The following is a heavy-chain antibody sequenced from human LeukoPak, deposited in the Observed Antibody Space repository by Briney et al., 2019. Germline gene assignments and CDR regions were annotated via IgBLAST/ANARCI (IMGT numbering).Heavy chain of an antibody. J-gene: IGHJ4*02. CDR1: GFTFSDYY. CDR3: ATSNIAARDY. Sequence: GGSLRLSCAASGFTFSDYYMSWIRQAPGEGLEWVSYISSSGRTIYYADSVKGRFTIPRDNSMNSMYLQMNSLRAEDTAVYYCATSNIAARDYWGQGTLVTVSS. CDR2: ISSSGRTI. D-gene: IGHD6-6*01. V-gene: IGHV3-11*01.